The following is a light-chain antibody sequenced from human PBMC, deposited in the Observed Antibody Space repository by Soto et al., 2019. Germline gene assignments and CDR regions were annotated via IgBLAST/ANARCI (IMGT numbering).Light chain of an antibody. CDR2: GAS. J-gene: IGKJ1*01. CDR1: QSVSLS. V-gene: IGKV3-15*01. CDR3: QQYHIWPSWT. Sequence: EIVLTQSPATLSVSLGHSATLSCRASQSVSLSLAWYQMRPGQPPRLLIYGASTRATDIPARFSGSGSGTDFTLTISSLQSEDFAVYCCQQYHIWPSWTFGQGTKVELK.